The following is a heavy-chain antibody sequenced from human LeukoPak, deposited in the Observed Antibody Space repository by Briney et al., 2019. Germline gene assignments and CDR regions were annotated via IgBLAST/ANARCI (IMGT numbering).Heavy chain of an antibody. J-gene: IGHJ4*02. CDR1: GGSFSGYY. Sequence: SETLSLTCAVYGGSFSGYYWSWIRQPPGKGLEWIGSISNSGSTYYNPSLKSRVTISVDTSNNQFSLKLSSVTAADTAVYYCAATTIRLGYWGQGTLVTVSS. CDR3: AATTIRLGY. V-gene: IGHV4-34*01. D-gene: IGHD1-26*01. CDR2: ISNSGST.